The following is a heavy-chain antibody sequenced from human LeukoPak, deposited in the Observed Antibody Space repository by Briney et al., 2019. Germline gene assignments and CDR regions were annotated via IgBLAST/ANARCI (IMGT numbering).Heavy chain of an antibody. J-gene: IGHJ4*02. CDR2: VSGSGSGT. V-gene: IGHV3-23*01. CDR1: GFTFSSYA. CDR3: AKDSTRFGELFSYFDY. Sequence: PGGSLRLSCVASGFTFSSYAMAWVRQAPGKGLEWVSSVSGSGSGTYYADSVKGRFTISRDNSKNTLYLQMNSLRAEDTAVYYCAKDSTRFGELFSYFDYWGQGTLVTVSS. D-gene: IGHD3-10*01.